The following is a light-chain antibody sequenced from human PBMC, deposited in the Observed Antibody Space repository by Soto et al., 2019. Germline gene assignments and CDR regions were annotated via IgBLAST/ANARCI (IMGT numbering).Light chain of an antibody. J-gene: IGKJ5*01. Sequence: EIVMTQSPATLCVSPGQRASLSCRASQSIGNFLAWYQQKPGQPPRLLIFDASNRAAGVPARFSGSGSGTDFTLTIRSLEPEDFAVYFCQQRSSWPPITFGQGTRLEIK. CDR2: DAS. V-gene: IGKV3-11*01. CDR1: QSIGNF. CDR3: QQRSSWPPIT.